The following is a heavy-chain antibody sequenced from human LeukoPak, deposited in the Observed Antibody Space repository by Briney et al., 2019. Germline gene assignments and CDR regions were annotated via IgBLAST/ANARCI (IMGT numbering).Heavy chain of an antibody. D-gene: IGHD3-10*01. Sequence: ASVKVSCKASGYTFTNYALHWVRQAPGQRLEWMGSINAGNGNTQYSQKFQDRVTITRDTSASTAYMELSSLRSKDTAVYFCAREGEIILLWFGDVGGFFDLWGRGTLVTVSS. J-gene: IGHJ2*01. CDR1: GYTFTNYA. CDR3: AREGEIILLWFGDVGGFFDL. V-gene: IGHV1-3*01. CDR2: INAGNGNT.